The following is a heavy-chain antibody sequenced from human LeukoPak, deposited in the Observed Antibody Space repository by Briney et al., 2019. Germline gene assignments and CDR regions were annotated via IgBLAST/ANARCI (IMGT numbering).Heavy chain of an antibody. CDR2: IKSKSAGGTT. CDR1: GITISDAW. J-gene: IGHJ4*02. D-gene: IGHD5-18*01. Sequence: GGSLRLSCEAFGITISDAWMSWVRQAPGKGLEWVGRIKSKSAGGTTDHAAPVKGRFTISRDDSKNTLYLQMNSLTIEDTAVYYCVTPPDWGQGTLVTVSS. CDR3: VTPPD. V-gene: IGHV3-15*01.